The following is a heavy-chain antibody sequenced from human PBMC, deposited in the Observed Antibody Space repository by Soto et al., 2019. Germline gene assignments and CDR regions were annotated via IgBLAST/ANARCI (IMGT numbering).Heavy chain of an antibody. V-gene: IGHV3-72*01. CDR3: ARGRRSTNYGGFDY. CDR2: SKNKDYSYTT. CDR1: GFTFSDHY. Sequence: GGSLRLSCAASGFTFSDHYMDWLRQAPGKGLEWVGRSKNKDYSYTTEYATSVKGRFTISRDDSKNSLYLQMNSLKTEDTAVYYCARGRRSTNYGGFDYWGQGALVTVSS. D-gene: IGHD2-8*01. J-gene: IGHJ4*02.